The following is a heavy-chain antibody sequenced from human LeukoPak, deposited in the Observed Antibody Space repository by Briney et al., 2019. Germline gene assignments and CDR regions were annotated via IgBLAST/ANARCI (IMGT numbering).Heavy chain of an antibody. V-gene: IGHV3-33*03. D-gene: IGHD2-2*01. CDR2: IWYDGSNK. CDR3: ARLGYCSSTSCTTVDY. CDR1: GFTFSSYG. J-gene: IGHJ4*02. Sequence: PGGSLRLSCAASGFTFSSYGMHWVRQAPGKGLEWVAVIWYDGSNKYYADSVKGRFTISRDNAKNSLYLQMNSLRAEDTAVYYCARLGYCSSTSCTTVDYWGQGTLVTVSS.